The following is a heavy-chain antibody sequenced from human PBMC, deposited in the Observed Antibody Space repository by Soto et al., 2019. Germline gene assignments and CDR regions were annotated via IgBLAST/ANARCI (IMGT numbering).Heavy chain of an antibody. J-gene: IGHJ3*02. D-gene: IGHD2-8*01. CDR1: GYTFTSYA. CDR3: ARQRCTNGVCYYDAFDI. V-gene: IGHV1-3*01. Sequence: ASVKVSCKASGYTFTSYAMHWVRQAPGQRLEWMGWINAGNGNTKYSQKFQGRVTITRDTSASTAYMGLSSLRSEDTAVYYCARQRCTNGVCYYDAFDIWGQGTMVTVSS. CDR2: INAGNGNT.